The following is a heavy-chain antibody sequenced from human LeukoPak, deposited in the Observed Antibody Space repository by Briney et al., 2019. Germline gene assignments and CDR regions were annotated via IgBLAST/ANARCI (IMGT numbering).Heavy chain of an antibody. CDR3: ARAFSPYYDFWSGYGSNLNFDY. D-gene: IGHD3-3*01. CDR1: GYTFTSYG. V-gene: IGHV1-18*01. CDR2: ISAYNGNT. Sequence: ASVKVSCKASGYTFTSYGISWVRQAPGQGLEWMGWISAYNGNTNYAQKLQGRVTMTTDTSTSTAYMELRSLRSDDTAVYYCARAFSPYYDFWSGYGSNLNFDYWGQGTLVTVSS. J-gene: IGHJ4*02.